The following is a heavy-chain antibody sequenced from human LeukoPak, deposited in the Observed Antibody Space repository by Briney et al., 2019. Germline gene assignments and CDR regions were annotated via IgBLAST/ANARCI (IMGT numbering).Heavy chain of an antibody. D-gene: IGHD1-26*01. CDR1: GDSIISYY. CDR2: IHYSGNT. Sequence: SETLSLTCTVSGDSIISYYWSWIRQSPGKGLEWIAYIHYSGNTGYNPSLKSRVTISLDTSKNQFSLRLNSVTAADTAVYYCARWEGGSYYDFDYWGQGTLVTVSS. V-gene: IGHV4-59*01. CDR3: ARWEGGSYYDFDY. J-gene: IGHJ4*02.